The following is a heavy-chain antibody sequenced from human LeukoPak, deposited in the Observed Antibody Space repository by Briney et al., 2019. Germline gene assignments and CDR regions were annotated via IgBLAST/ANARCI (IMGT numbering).Heavy chain of an antibody. D-gene: IGHD3-22*01. V-gene: IGHV1-8*01. J-gene: IGHJ3*02. CDR3: ARVYYDSSGYNWNDAFDI. Sequence: ASVKVSCKASGYTFTSYDINWVRQATGQGLEWMGWMNPNSGNTGYAQKFQGRVTMTRNTSISTVYMELSSLRSEDTAVYYCARVYYDSSGYNWNDAFDIWGQGTMVTVSS. CDR1: GYTFTSYD. CDR2: MNPNSGNT.